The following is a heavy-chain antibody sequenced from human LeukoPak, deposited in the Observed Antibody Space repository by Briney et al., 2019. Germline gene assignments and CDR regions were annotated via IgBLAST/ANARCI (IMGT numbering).Heavy chain of an antibody. J-gene: IGHJ6*02. CDR2: ISAYNGNT. D-gene: IGHD6-13*01. V-gene: IGHV1-18*01. CDR3: AIHSSSYPRGMDV. CDR1: GYTFTSYG. Sequence: ASVKVSCKASGYTFTSYGISWVREAPGQGLEWMGWISAYNGNTNYAQKLQGRVTMTTDTSTSTAYMELRSLRSDDTAVYYCAIHSSSYPRGMDVWGQGTTVTVSS.